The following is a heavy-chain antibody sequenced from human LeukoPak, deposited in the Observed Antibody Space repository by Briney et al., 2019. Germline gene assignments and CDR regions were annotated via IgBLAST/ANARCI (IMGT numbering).Heavy chain of an antibody. D-gene: IGHD6-13*01. CDR3: ARHRGYSSSYFDY. V-gene: IGHV4-39*01. CDR2: IYYSGST. Sequence: SETLSLTCTVSGGSISSSSYYWGWIRQPPGKGLEWIGSIYYSGSTYYNPSLKSRVTISVDTSKNQFSLKLSSVTTADTAVYYCARHRGYSSSYFDYWGQGTLVTVSS. J-gene: IGHJ4*02. CDR1: GGSISSSSYY.